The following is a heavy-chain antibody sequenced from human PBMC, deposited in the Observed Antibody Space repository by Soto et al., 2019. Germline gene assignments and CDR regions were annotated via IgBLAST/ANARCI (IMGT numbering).Heavy chain of an antibody. V-gene: IGHV1-69*06. CDR3: ARVTPKYYFDY. Sequence: ASVKVSCKASGGTFSSYAISWVRQAPGQGREWMGGIIPICGTANYAQKFQGRVTITADNSTSPAYMELSSLRSEDTAVYYCARVTPKYYFDYWGQGTLVTVSS. CDR1: GGTFSSYA. CDR2: IIPICGTA. J-gene: IGHJ4*02.